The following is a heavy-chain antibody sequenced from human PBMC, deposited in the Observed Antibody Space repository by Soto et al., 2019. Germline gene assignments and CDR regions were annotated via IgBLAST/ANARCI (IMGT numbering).Heavy chain of an antibody. V-gene: IGHV3-48*02. CDR1: GFTFRGYS. CDR3: AREGWPLLQTGMDV. Sequence: LRLSCAASGFTFRGYSVNWVRQAPGKGLEWVSYISSSNRTINYADSVKGRFIISRDNAKNSLYLQMHSLRDEDTAVYYCAREGWPLLQTGMDVWGQGTTVTVSS. D-gene: IGHD2-15*01. CDR2: ISSSNRTI. J-gene: IGHJ6*02.